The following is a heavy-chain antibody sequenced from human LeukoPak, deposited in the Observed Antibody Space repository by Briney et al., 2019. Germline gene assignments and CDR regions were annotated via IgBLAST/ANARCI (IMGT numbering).Heavy chain of an antibody. J-gene: IGHJ4*02. D-gene: IGHD1-26*01. V-gene: IGHV3-43*02. CDR1: EFTFDDYA. CDR2: VSADGTYT. Sequence: GGSLRLSCAASEFTFDDYAMHRVRQAPGKGLEWLSLVSADGTYTYYADSVKGRFTISRDNTKHSLYLQMNSLRTEDTALYYCAKDMAHDFDTRGDFWGQGILVTVSS. CDR3: AKDMAHDFDTRGDF.